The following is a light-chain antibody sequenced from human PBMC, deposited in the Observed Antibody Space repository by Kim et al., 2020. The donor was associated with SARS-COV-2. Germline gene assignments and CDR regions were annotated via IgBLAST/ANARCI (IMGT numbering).Light chain of an antibody. CDR1: MSNIGNNF. V-gene: IGLV1-47*01. Sequence: QGVTISCSGSMSNIGNNFVYWYQQRPGAAPKLLVYRNHERPSGVPDRFSGSKSDTSASLAITGLRSADEADYYCASWDDGLNGPVFGGGTKLTVL. CDR2: RNH. J-gene: IGLJ3*02. CDR3: ASWDDGLNGPV.